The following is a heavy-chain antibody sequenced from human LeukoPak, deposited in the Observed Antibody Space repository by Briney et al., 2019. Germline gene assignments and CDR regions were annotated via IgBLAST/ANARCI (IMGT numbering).Heavy chain of an antibody. CDR2: IYPGDSDT. CDR3: ARLDSSGFYYSKY. Sequence: GESLQISCQGSGYSFTSYWIGWVRQMPGKGLEWMGIIYPGDSDTRYSPSFQGQVTISADKSFNTAYLQWSSLKASDTAMYYCARLDSSGFYYSKYWGQGTLVTVSS. D-gene: IGHD3-22*01. J-gene: IGHJ4*02. CDR1: GYSFTSYW. V-gene: IGHV5-51*01.